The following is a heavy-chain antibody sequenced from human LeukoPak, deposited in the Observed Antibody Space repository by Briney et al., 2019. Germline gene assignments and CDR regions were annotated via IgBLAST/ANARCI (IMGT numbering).Heavy chain of an antibody. CDR2: TSANNGHT. CDR3: ARDLGYCSTTSCNRNWFDP. Sequence: GASVKVSCKASGYTFTSYGISWVRRAPGQGLEWVGWTSANNGHTNYVQRFQGRVTMTTDTSTNTAYMEVRSLRSDDTAVYYCARDLGYCSTTSCNRNWFDPWGQGTLVTVSS. CDR1: GYTFTSYG. J-gene: IGHJ5*02. D-gene: IGHD2-2*01. V-gene: IGHV1-18*01.